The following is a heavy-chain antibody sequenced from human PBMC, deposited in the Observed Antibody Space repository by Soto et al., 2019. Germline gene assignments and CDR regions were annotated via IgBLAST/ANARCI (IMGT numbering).Heavy chain of an antibody. Sequence: QVQLQESGPGLVKPSQTLSLTCTVSGGSISTGGYYWSWIRQHPGKGLEWSGDIYNRATTYYDPSHKSRVTTSVDTSKNQFSLKLRSVTVADTAGYYCARDPAPWGQGALVTVSS. CDR3: ARDPAP. CDR1: GGSISTGGYY. V-gene: IGHV4-31*03. CDR2: IYNRATT. J-gene: IGHJ5*02.